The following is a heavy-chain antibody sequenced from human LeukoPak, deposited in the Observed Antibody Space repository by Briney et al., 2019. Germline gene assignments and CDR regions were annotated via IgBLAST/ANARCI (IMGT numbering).Heavy chain of an antibody. V-gene: IGHV5-51*01. J-gene: IGHJ4*02. CDR2: IYPNDSDT. CDR3: AKQPTSMVRGIIITDYYFDY. Sequence: GESLKISCKGSGYSFTSYWIGWVRQMPGKGLEWMGIIYPNDSDTRYSPSFQGQVTISADKSISTAYLQWSSLKASDTAMYYCAKQPTSMVRGIIITDYYFDYWGQGTLVTVSS. D-gene: IGHD3-10*01. CDR1: GYSFTSYW.